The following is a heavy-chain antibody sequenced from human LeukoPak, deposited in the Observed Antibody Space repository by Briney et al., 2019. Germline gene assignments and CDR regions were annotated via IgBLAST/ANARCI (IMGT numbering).Heavy chain of an antibody. Sequence: ASVKVSCKASGYTFTSYDINWVRQATGQGLEWMGWMNPNSGNTGYAQKFQGRVTMTRNTSISTAYMELSSLKASDTAMYYCARGPYGYTSSATLGSYNWFDPWGQGSLVTVSS. CDR2: MNPNSGNT. V-gene: IGHV1-8*01. CDR3: ARGPYGYTSSATLGSYNWFDP. D-gene: IGHD2-2*02. CDR1: GYTFTSYD. J-gene: IGHJ5*02.